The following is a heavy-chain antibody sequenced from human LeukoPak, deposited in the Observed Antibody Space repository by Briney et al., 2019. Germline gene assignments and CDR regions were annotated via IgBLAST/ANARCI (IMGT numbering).Heavy chain of an antibody. V-gene: IGHV1-69*13. D-gene: IGHD3-10*01. CDR2: IIPIFGTA. CDR3: ANWGGAIMENPFDP. Sequence: ASVKVSCKASGGTFSSYAISWVRQAPGQGLEWMGGIIPIFGTANYAQKFQGRVTITADESTSTAYMELSSLRSEDTAVYYCANWGGAIMENPFDPWGQGTLVTVSS. CDR1: GGTFSSYA. J-gene: IGHJ5*02.